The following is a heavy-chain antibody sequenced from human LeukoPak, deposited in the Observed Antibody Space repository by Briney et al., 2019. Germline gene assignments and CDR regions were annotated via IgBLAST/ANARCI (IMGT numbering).Heavy chain of an antibody. D-gene: IGHD5-18*01. CDR2: ISGSGGST. CDR1: GFTFSSYA. Sequence: GGSLRLSCAASGFTFSSYAISWVRQAPGKGLEWVSAISGSGGSTYYADSVKGRFTISRDNSKNTLYLQMNSLRAEDTAVYYCAKDQGRIELWLQDYWGQGTLVTVSS. J-gene: IGHJ4*02. V-gene: IGHV3-23*01. CDR3: AKDQGRIELWLQDY.